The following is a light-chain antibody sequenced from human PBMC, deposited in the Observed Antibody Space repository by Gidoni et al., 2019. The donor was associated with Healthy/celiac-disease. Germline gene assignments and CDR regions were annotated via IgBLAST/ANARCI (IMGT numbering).Light chain of an antibody. Sequence: QSALPHPPSVSGSPGQSVTISCTGTSSDVGSYNRVSWYQQPPGTAPKLMIYEVSNRPSGVPDRFSGSKSGNTASLTISGLQAEDEADYYCSSYTSSSTLGVFGGGTKLTVL. CDR1: SSDVGSYNR. CDR2: EVS. J-gene: IGLJ3*02. CDR3: SSYTSSSTLGV. V-gene: IGLV2-18*02.